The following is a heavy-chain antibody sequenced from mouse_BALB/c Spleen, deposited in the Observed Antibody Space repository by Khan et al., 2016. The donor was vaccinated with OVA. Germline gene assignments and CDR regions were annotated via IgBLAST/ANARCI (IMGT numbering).Heavy chain of an antibody. D-gene: IGHD1-1*01. CDR3: TRNPGYYGSGYFDY. V-gene: IGHV5-9-3*01. J-gene: IGHJ2*01. CDR1: GFTFSNYG. Sequence: EVELVESGGGFVKPGGSLKLSCEASGFTFSNYGLSWVRQTPEKRLEWVATISSGGTYTYYPDSVKGRFTISRDNAKNTLYLQMSSLRSEDTAMYYWTRNPGYYGSGYFDYWGQGTTLTVSS. CDR2: ISSGGTYT.